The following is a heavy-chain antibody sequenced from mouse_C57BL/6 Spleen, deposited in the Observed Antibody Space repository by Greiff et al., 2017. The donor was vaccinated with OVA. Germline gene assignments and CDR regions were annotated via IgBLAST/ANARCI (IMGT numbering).Heavy chain of an antibody. Sequence: EVKLEESGPGLVKPSQSLSLTCSVTGYSITSGYYWNWIRQFPGNKLEWMGYISYDGSNNYNPSLKNRISITRDTSKNQFFLKLNSVTTEDTATYYCARNYCSSQGFAYWGQGTLATVSA. CDR2: ISYDGSN. CDR3: ARNYCSSQGFAY. V-gene: IGHV3-6*01. J-gene: IGHJ3*01. CDR1: GYSITSGYY. D-gene: IGHD1-1*01.